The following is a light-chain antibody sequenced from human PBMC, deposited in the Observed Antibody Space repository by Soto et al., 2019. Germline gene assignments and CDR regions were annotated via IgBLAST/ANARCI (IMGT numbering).Light chain of an antibody. CDR3: QQSYSTPQAT. V-gene: IGKV1-39*01. CDR2: AAS. J-gene: IGKJ3*01. Sequence: DIPMTQSPSSLSASVGDRVTITWRASQSISSYLNWYQQKPGKAPKLLIYAASSLQSGVPSRFSGSGSGTDLTLTISSLQPEDFATYYCQQSYSTPQATFGPGTKVDIK. CDR1: QSISSY.